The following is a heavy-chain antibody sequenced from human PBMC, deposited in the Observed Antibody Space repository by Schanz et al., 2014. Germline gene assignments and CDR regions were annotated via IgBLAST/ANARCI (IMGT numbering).Heavy chain of an antibody. CDR1: GFTFRGYA. Sequence: EVQLMESGGGLVKPGGSLRLSCAASGFTFRGYAMSWVRQAPGKGLEWVSSISYGTSYIYYAESVKGRFTISRDNAKNSLYLQMNGLRAEDTAVYYCARVALPGYSSPRDAFDIWGQGTMVTVSS. J-gene: IGHJ3*02. D-gene: IGHD5-18*01. V-gene: IGHV3-21*01. CDR3: ARVALPGYSSPRDAFDI. CDR2: ISYGTSYI.